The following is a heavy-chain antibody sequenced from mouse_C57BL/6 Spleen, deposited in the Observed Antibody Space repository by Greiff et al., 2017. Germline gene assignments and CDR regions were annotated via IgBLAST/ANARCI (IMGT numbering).Heavy chain of an antibody. D-gene: IGHD4-1*01. CDR1: GYTFTSYG. J-gene: IGHJ2*01. V-gene: IGHV1-81*01. CDR3: ARGTGKGDYLDY. CDR2: IYPRSGNT. Sequence: VQLQQSGAELARPGASVKLSCKASGYTFTSYGISWVKQRTGQGLEWIGEIYPRSGNTYYNEKFKGKATLTADKSSSTAYMELRSLTSEDSAVYFCARGTGKGDYLDYWGQGTTLTVSS.